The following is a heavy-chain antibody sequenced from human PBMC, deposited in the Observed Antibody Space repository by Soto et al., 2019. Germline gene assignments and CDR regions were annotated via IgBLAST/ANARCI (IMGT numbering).Heavy chain of an antibody. D-gene: IGHD2-15*01. CDR3: ALTLAYCSGGSCYSFLDY. CDR2: ISSSSTTM. Sequence: EVQLVESGGGLVQPGGSLRLSCAASGFIFSSYSMNWVRQAPGKGLEWVSYISSSSTTMYYADSVKGRFTISRDNAKNSLYLQMNSLRAEDTAVYYCALTLAYCSGGSCYSFLDYWGQGTLVTVSS. CDR1: GFIFSSYS. V-gene: IGHV3-48*01. J-gene: IGHJ4*02.